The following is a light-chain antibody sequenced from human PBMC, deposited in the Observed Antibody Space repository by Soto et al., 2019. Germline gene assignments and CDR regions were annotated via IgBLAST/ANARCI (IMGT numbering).Light chain of an antibody. Sequence: QSVLAQPPSASGSPGQSVTISCTGTSSDVGSYNYVSWYQQHPGKAPKLMIYEVSKRPSGVPDRFSGSKSGNAASLTASGLHADDEADYYCSSYAGSNRVFGTGTKVTVL. V-gene: IGLV2-8*01. CDR1: SSDVGSYNY. J-gene: IGLJ1*01. CDR2: EVS. CDR3: SSYAGSNRV.